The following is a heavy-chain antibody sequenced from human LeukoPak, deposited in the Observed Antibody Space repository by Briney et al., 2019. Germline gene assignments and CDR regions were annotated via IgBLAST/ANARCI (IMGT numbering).Heavy chain of an antibody. CDR2: IYYSGDT. D-gene: IGHD7-27*01. J-gene: IGHJ5*02. CDR1: GYSITSNNW. CDR3: AKKVAGVGWFDP. Sequence: SDTLSLTCAVSGYSITSNNWWGWIRQPPGKGLEWIGYIYYSGDTYYNPSLNSRITMSVDTSKNQFSLKLNSVTALDTAVYYCAKKVAGVGWFDPWGQGTLVTVSS. V-gene: IGHV4-28*01.